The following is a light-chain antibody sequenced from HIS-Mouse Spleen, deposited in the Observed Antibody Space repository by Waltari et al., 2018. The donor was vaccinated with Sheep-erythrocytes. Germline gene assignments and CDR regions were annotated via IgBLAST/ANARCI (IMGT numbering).Light chain of an antibody. CDR1: QSLLHSNGYNY. CDR3: MQALQTPPYT. J-gene: IGKJ2*01. Sequence: DMVMTQSPLSLRVTPGEPDSISCRSSQSLLHSNGYNYLDWYLQKPGQSPQLLIYLGSNRASGVPDRFSGSGSGTDFTLKISRVEAEDVGVYYCMQALQTPPYTFGQGTKLEIK. CDR2: LGS. V-gene: IGKV2-28*01.